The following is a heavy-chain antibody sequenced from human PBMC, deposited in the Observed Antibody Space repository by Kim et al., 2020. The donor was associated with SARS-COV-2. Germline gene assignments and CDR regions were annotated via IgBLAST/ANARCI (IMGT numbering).Heavy chain of an antibody. CDR2: SSSSI. V-gene: IGHV3-21*01. J-gene: IGHJ4*02. Sequence: SSSSIYYADSGKDRFTISRDNAKNSLYLKMISLRAEDTAVYYCARDINDYWGQGTLVTVSS. CDR3: ARDINDY. D-gene: IGHD1-20*01.